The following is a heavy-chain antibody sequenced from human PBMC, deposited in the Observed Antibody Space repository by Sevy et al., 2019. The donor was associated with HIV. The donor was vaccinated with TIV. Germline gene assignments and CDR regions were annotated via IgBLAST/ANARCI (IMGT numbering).Heavy chain of an antibody. Sequence: GGSLRLSCEASVFTFSSYWMSWVRQAPGKGLEWVANIKEDGSVKYYVESVKGRFTISRDNAKNSVYLQMNSLRAEDAALNYCVRAIGAAGSYWGLGTLVTVSS. CDR3: VRAIGAAGSY. CDR1: VFTFSSYW. V-gene: IGHV3-7*01. D-gene: IGHD6-13*01. CDR2: IKEDGSVK. J-gene: IGHJ4*02.